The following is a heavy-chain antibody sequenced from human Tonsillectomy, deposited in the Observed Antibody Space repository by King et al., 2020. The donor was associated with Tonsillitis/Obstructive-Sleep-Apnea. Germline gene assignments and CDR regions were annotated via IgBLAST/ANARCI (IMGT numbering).Heavy chain of an antibody. Sequence: QLQESGPGLVKPSETLSLICTVSGGSISSSSYYWDWIRQPPGKGLEWIGNIYHSGSTYSNPSLKSRVTISVDTSKNQFSLKLSSVTAADTAVYYCASSFSVYESEFAYWGQGPLVTVSS. CDR2: IYHSGST. J-gene: IGHJ4*02. CDR3: ASSFSVYESEFAY. D-gene: IGHD5/OR15-5a*01. CDR1: GGSISSSSYY. V-gene: IGHV4-39*01.